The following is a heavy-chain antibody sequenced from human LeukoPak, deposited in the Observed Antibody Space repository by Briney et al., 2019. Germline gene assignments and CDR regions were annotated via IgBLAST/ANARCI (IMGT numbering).Heavy chain of an antibody. CDR2: IIPIFGTA. CDR1: GGTFSSYA. V-gene: IGHV1-69*05. CDR3: AIRGSADAFDI. J-gene: IGHJ3*02. D-gene: IGHD6-6*01. Sequence: GSSVKVSCKASGGTFSSYAISWVRQAPGQGLEWMRRIIPIFGTANYAQKFQGRVTITTDESTSTAYMELSSLRAEDTAVYYCAIRGSADAFDIWGQGTMVTVSS.